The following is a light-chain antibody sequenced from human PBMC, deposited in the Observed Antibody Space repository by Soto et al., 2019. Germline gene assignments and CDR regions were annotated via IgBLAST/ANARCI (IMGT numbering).Light chain of an antibody. J-gene: IGLJ1*01. CDR3: SSFTSSSSYV. V-gene: IGLV2-14*03. CDR1: SSDVGSYNS. Sequence: QSVLAQPASVSGSPGQSITISCTGTSSDVGSYNSVSWYQQYPGKAPTLMIHDVSNRPPGVSNRFSGSKSGNTASLTISGLQAEDEADYYCSSFTSSSSYVFGSGTKVTVL. CDR2: DVS.